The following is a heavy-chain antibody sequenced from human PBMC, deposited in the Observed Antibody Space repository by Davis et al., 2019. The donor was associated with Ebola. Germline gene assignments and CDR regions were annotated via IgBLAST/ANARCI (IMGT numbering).Heavy chain of an antibody. CDR2: ISYDGSNT. CDR3: AREQSLRFLEWLPDYSMGV. V-gene: IGHV3-30*14. Sequence: GESLKIPCAAPGFTFSSYAMHWVRQAPGKGLEWVAVISYDGSNTYYADSVKGRFTIPRDNSKNTLYLQMKSLRADDTAVYYCAREQSLRFLEWLPDYSMGVWGQGTTVTVSS. CDR1: GFTFSSYA. D-gene: IGHD3-3*01. J-gene: IGHJ6*02.